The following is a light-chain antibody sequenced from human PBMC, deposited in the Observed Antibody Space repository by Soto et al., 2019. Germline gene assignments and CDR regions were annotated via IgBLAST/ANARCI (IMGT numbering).Light chain of an antibody. V-gene: IGKV3-15*01. CDR3: QQYNTWPPA. J-gene: IGKJ1*01. CDR2: GAS. Sequence: EIVMAQSPATLSVSPGERATLSCMASQSVSGNLAWYQQKPGQAPRLLIYGASTRATGIPARFSGSGSGTEFTLTISSLQSEDFAVYYCQQYNTWPPAFGQGTKVEIK. CDR1: QSVSGN.